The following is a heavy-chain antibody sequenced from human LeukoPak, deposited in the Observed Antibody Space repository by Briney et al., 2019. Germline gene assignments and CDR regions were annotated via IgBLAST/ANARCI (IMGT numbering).Heavy chain of an antibody. J-gene: IGHJ4*02. Sequence: ASVKVSCKASGYTFTGYYMHGVRQAPGQGLEWMGWINPNSGGTNYAQKFQGRVTMTRDTSISTAYMELSRLRSDDTAVYYCARNYDFWSGYYIGGFDYWGQGTLVTVSS. D-gene: IGHD3-3*01. CDR2: INPNSGGT. CDR1: GYTFTGYY. CDR3: ARNYDFWSGYYIGGFDY. V-gene: IGHV1-2*02.